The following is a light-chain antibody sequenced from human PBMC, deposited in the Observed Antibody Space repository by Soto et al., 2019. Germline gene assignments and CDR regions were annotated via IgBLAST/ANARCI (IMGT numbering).Light chain of an antibody. V-gene: IGKV1-6*01. CDR2: AAS. CDR3: LQDYNYPLT. CDR1: QGIRNN. J-gene: IGKJ4*01. Sequence: AIQMTQSPSSLSASVGDRVTITCRASQGIRNNLGWYQQKPGKAPKLLIYAASSLQSGVPSRFSGSGSGTDFTLTISRLQPEDFATYFCLQDYNYPLTFGAGTKVEIK.